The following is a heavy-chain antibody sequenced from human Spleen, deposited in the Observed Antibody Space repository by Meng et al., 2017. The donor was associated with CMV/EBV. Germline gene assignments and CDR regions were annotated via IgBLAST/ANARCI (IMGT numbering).Heavy chain of an antibody. V-gene: IGHV1-46*01. CDR3: ARDSETGTLNYYYGMDV. Sequence: ASVKVSCKASGYTFTGYYMHWVRQAPGQGLEWMGIINPSGGSTSYAQKFQGRVTMTRDTSTSTVYMELSSLRSEDTAVYYCARDSETGTLNYYYGMDVWGQGTTVTVSS. J-gene: IGHJ6*02. D-gene: IGHD1-1*01. CDR1: GYTFTGYY. CDR2: INPSGGST.